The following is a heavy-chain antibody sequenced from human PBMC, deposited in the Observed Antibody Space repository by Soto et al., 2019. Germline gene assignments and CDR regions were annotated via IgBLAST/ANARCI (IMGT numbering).Heavy chain of an antibody. D-gene: IGHD6-13*01. CDR3: ARGGLAAAGTGMVDY. J-gene: IGHJ4*02. CDR1: GGSISSYY. CDR2: IYYSGST. Sequence: QVQLQESGPGLVKPSETLSLTCTVSGGSISSYYWSWIRQPPGKGLEWIGYIYYSGSTNYNPSLKSRVTISVDTSKNQFSLKLSSVTAADTAVYYCARGGLAAAGTGMVDYWCQGTLVTVSS. V-gene: IGHV4-59*01.